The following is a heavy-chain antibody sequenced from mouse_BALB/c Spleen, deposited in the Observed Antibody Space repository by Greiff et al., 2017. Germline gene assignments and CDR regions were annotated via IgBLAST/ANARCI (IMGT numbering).Heavy chain of an antibody. CDR2: ISSGGSYT. CDR1: GFTFSSYA. CDR3: ARSDYGRTWFAY. V-gene: IGHV5-9-4*01. D-gene: IGHD2-1*01. Sequence: EVQLVESGGGLVKPGGSLKLSCAASGFTFSSYAMSWVRQSPEKRLEWVAEISSGGSYTYYPDTVTGRFTISRYNAKNTLYLEMSSLRSEDTAMYYCARSDYGRTWFAYWGQGTLVTVSA. J-gene: IGHJ3*01.